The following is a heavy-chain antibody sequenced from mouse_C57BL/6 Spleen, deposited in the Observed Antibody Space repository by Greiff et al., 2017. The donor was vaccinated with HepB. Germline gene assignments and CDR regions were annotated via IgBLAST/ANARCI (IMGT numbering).Heavy chain of an antibody. D-gene: IGHD1-1*01. J-gene: IGHJ1*03. CDR1: GYSFTGYY. Sequence: VQLKESGPELVKPGASVKISCKASGYSFTGYYMNWVKQSPEKSLEWIGEINPSTGGTTYNQKFKAKATLTVDKSSSTAYMQLKSLTSEDSAVYYCSRRITTVVARGYFDVWGTGTTVTVSS. CDR2: INPSTGGT. V-gene: IGHV1-42*01. CDR3: SRRITTVVARGYFDV.